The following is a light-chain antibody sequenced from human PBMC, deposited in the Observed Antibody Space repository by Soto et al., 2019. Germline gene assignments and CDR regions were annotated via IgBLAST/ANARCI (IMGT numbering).Light chain of an antibody. CDR2: DAS. J-gene: IGKJ5*01. CDR3: QQYGGSPIT. V-gene: IGKV3-20*01. CDR1: QTVSSSF. Sequence: EVVLTQSPGTLSLSPGERATLSCRTSQTVSSSFLAWYQQKPGQAPRLIMFDASSRATGIPDRFSGSGSGTDFTLTISRLEPEDFALYYCQQYGGSPITFGQGTRLEIK.